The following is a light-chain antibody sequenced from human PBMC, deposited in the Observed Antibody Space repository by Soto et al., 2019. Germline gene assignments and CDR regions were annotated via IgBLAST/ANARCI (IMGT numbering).Light chain of an antibody. J-gene: IGLJ3*02. Sequence: QSALTQPASVSGSPEQSITISCTGTSNDVGRYNLVSWYQQHPGKAPKVMIYEATKRPSGGSNRFSGSKSGNTASLTISGLQAEDEADYYCCAYAGSGTVVFGGGTKVTVL. CDR1: SNDVGRYNL. CDR2: EAT. CDR3: CAYAGSGTVV. V-gene: IGLV2-23*01.